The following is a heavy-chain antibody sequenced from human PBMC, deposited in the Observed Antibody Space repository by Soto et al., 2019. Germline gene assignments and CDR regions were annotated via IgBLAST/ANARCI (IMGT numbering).Heavy chain of an antibody. Sequence: GGSLRLSCAASGFTFSSYWMHWVRQAPGKGLVWVSRINSDGSSTSYADSVKGRFTISRDNAKNTLYLQMNSLRAEDTAVYYWAKGRYGDPTSWFDSWGQGTLVTVTS. CDR2: INSDGSST. J-gene: IGHJ5*01. CDR3: AKGRYGDPTSWFDS. V-gene: IGHV3-74*01. CDR1: GFTFSSYW. D-gene: IGHD4-17*01.